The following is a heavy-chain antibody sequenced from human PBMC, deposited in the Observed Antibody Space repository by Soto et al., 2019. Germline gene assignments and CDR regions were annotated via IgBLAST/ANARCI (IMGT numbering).Heavy chain of an antibody. Sequence: QVPLLQSGDEMRKPGASVKVSCQASGYTFSNYGITWVRQAPGQGLEWMGWISAHNGNSKYAQSLQGRLTLTTDTSTSTADMVLRSLRSDDTAVYYCARVWYFYGSGSPNHMDVWGKGTTVSVSS. CDR3: ARVWYFYGSGSPNHMDV. CDR2: ISAHNGNS. CDR1: GYTFSNYG. V-gene: IGHV1-18*01. J-gene: IGHJ6*03. D-gene: IGHD3-10*01.